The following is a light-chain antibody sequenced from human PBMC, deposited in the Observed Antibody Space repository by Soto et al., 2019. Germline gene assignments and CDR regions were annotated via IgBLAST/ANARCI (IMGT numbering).Light chain of an antibody. V-gene: IGKV3-20*01. Sequence: EIVMTQSPATLSVSPGERATLSCRASQSVTNSLAWYQQKPGQAPRLLIYDASSRATGIPDKFSGGGSGTDFTLTISRLEPEDFAVYYCQQFSSYPLTFGGGTKVDIK. CDR3: QQFSSYPLT. CDR2: DAS. J-gene: IGKJ4*01. CDR1: QSVTNS.